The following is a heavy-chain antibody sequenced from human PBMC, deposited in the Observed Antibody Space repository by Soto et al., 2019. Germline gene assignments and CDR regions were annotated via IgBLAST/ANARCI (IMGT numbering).Heavy chain of an antibody. Sequence: GASVKVSCKASGYTFTGYYMHWVRQAPGQGLEWMGWINPNSGGTNYAQKFQGRVTMTRDTSISTAYMELSRLRSDDTAVYYCARARPVVAATLFVTPATLFVNYWGQGTLVTVSS. CDR2: INPNSGGT. J-gene: IGHJ4*02. CDR3: ARARPVVAATLFVTPATLFVNY. V-gene: IGHV1-2*02. CDR1: GYTFTGYY. D-gene: IGHD2-15*01.